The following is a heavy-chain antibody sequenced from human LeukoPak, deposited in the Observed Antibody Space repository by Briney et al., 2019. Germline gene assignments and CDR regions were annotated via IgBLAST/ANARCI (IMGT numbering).Heavy chain of an antibody. CDR3: SRSSAAAGAVGY. J-gene: IGHJ4*02. V-gene: IGHV1-2*02. D-gene: IGHD6-13*01. CDR2: INPNTGGT. Sequence: ASVEVSCKASGYSFTAHYIHWVRQAPGQGLEWMGCINPNTGGTNYAQKFQGRVTMTSDTSTTTAYMGLSSLSSDDTAVYFCSRSSAAAGAVGYWGQGTLATVSS. CDR1: GYSFTAHY.